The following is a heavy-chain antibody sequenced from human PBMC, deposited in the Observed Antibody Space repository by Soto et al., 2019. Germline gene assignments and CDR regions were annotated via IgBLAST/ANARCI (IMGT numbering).Heavy chain of an antibody. V-gene: IGHV3-33*01. CDR1: GFTFSSYG. J-gene: IGHJ5*02. CDR2: IWYDGSNK. Sequence: QVQLVESGGGVVQPGRSLRLSCAASGFTFSSYGMHWVRQAPGKGLEWVAVIWYDGSNKYYADSVKGRFTISRDNSKNPLYLQMNSLRAEATAVYYCARRRGYYYDCSGLDRWGQGTLVTVSS. CDR3: ARRRGYYYDCSGLDR. D-gene: IGHD3-22*01.